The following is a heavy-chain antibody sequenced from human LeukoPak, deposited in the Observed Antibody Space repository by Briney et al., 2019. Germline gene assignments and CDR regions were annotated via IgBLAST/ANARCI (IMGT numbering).Heavy chain of an antibody. Sequence: ASVKVSCKTSGYTFTTYDIHWVRQASGQGLEWMGWMNPNSGNTGYAQKFQGRVTITRNTAMSTAYMQVSSLRSDDTAVYYCATGYSYGLERDLWGRGTLVTVSS. CDR3: ATGYSYGLERDL. V-gene: IGHV1-8*03. J-gene: IGHJ2*01. D-gene: IGHD5-18*01. CDR1: GYTFTTYD. CDR2: MNPNSGNT.